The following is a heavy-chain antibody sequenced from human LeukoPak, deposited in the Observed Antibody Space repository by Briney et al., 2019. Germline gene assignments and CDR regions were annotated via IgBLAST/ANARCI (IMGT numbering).Heavy chain of an antibody. CDR1: GFTFSSYS. D-gene: IGHD1-26*01. CDR3: ARDVLVGAYFDY. V-gene: IGHV3-21*01. J-gene: IGHJ4*02. CDR2: ISSSSSYI. Sequence: GGSLRLSCAASGFTFSSYSMNWVRQAPGKGLEWVSSISSSSSYIYYADSVKGRFTISRDNAKNSLYLQMNSLRAEDTAVYYCARDVLVGAYFDYWGQGTLVTVSS.